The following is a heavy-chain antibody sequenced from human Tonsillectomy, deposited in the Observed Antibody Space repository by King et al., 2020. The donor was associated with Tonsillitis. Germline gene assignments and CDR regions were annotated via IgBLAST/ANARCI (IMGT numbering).Heavy chain of an antibody. Sequence: QLVQSGAEVKKPGASVKVSCKASGYTFTGYYMHWVRQAPGQGLEWMGWINPNSGGTNYAQKFQGRVTMTRDTSISKAYMELSRLRSDEPAVYYCARARRRGGNSEIDYWGQGTLVTVSS. CDR1: GYTFTGYY. V-gene: IGHV1-2*02. J-gene: IGHJ4*02. CDR3: ARARRRGGNSEIDY. CDR2: INPNSGGT. D-gene: IGHD4-23*01.